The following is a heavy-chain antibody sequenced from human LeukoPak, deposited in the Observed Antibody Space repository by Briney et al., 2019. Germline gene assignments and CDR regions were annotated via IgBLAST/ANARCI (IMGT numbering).Heavy chain of an antibody. D-gene: IGHD5-24*01. CDR2: IDPNSGDS. J-gene: IGHJ3*02. Sequence: ASVKVSCKASGYIFIAYYMHWVRQAPAQGLEWMGWIDPNSGDSNSAQRFQGRVTMTRDTSISTAYMELSRLRSDDTAVYSCARRDGYDAFDIWGQGTMVIVSS. V-gene: IGHV1-2*02. CDR3: ARRDGYDAFDI. CDR1: GYIFIAYY.